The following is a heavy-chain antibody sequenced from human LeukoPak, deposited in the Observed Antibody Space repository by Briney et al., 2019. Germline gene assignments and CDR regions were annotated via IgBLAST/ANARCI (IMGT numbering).Heavy chain of an antibody. J-gene: IGHJ6*03. Sequence: SVKVSCKASGGTFSSYAISWVRQAPGQGLEWMGGIIPIFGTANYAQKFQGRVTITADESTSTAYMELSSLRSEDTAVYYCARAQDDFWGGNYYYYYYMDVWGKGTTVTVSS. V-gene: IGHV1-69*13. CDR2: IIPIFGTA. D-gene: IGHD3-3*01. CDR1: GGTFSSYA. CDR3: ARAQDDFWGGNYYYYYYMDV.